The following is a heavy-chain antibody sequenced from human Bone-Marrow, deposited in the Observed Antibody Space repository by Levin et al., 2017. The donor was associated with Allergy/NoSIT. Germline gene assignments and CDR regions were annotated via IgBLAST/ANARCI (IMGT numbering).Heavy chain of an antibody. J-gene: IGHJ4*01. CDR2: ISSNPSAI. Sequence: GGSLRLSCAASGFIFSDSEMNWVRQAPGKGLEWISYISSNPSAIYYGDSVKGRFTISRDNAKNSVYLLMNSLRPEDTAVYYCARGDYGYFDCWGHGTLVTVSS. D-gene: IGHD4-17*01. CDR3: ARGDYGYFDC. CDR1: GFIFSDSE. V-gene: IGHV3-48*03.